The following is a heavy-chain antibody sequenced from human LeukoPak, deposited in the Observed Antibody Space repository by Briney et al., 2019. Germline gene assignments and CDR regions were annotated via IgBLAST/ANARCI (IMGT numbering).Heavy chain of an antibody. Sequence: GGSLRLSCAASGFTFSSYGMHWVRQAPGKGLEWVAVIWYGGSNKYHADSVKGRFTISRDNSKNTLYLQMNSLRAEDTAVYYCAKDRHGNAATYFQYWGQGTLVTVSS. J-gene: IGHJ1*01. CDR1: GFTFSSYG. D-gene: IGHD1-1*01. V-gene: IGHV3-33*06. CDR3: AKDRHGNAATYFQY. CDR2: IWYGGSNK.